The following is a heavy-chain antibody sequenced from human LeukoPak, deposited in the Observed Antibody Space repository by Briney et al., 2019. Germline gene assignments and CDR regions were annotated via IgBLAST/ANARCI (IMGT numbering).Heavy chain of an antibody. CDR1: GGSISSGGYY. D-gene: IGHD3-22*01. CDR2: IYYSGST. V-gene: IGHV4-31*03. J-gene: IGHJ5*02. CDR3: AREHYYDSSGYYSDTYNWFDP. Sequence: PSQTLSLTCTVSGGSISSGGYYWSWIRQHPGKGLEWIGYIYYSGSTYYNPSLKSRVTISVDTSKNQFSLKLSSVTAADTAVYYCAREHYYDSSGYYSDTYNWFDPWGQGTLVTVSS.